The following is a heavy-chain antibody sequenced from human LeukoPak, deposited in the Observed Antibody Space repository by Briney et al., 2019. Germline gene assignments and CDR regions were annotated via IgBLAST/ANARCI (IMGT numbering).Heavy chain of an antibody. CDR2: IGTYNGNP. V-gene: IGHV1-18*01. D-gene: IGHD3-16*01. CDR3: AREDPGGAFDV. Sequence: ASVKVSCKASGYTFTTYAISWVRQAPGQGLEWMGWIGTYNGNPDYARNLQGRVTMTTDTSTSTAYMELRNLKSDDTAVYYCAREDPGGAFDVWGRGTMVTVSS. CDR1: GYTFTTYA. J-gene: IGHJ3*01.